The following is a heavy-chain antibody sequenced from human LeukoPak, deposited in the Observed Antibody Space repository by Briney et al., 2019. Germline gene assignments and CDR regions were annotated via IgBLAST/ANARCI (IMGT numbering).Heavy chain of an antibody. Sequence: SETLSLTCTVSGGSISSSSYYWGWIRQPPGKGLEWIGSIHYSGSTYYNPSLRSRVTMSVDTSKNQFSLKLSSVTAADTAVYYCAREDGYNFDDAFEIWGQGTMVTVSS. CDR2: IHYSGST. V-gene: IGHV4-39*07. CDR3: AREDGYNFDDAFEI. CDR1: GGSISSSSYY. J-gene: IGHJ3*02. D-gene: IGHD5-24*01.